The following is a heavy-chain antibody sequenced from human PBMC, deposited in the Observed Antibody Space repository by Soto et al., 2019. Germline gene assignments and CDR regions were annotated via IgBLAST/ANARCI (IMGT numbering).Heavy chain of an antibody. CDR1: GLDFNIYA. J-gene: IGHJ4*02. V-gene: IGHV3-30-3*01. CDR3: ARSAGVPTPDFDY. CDR2: ISPDGSNR. D-gene: IGHD3-3*01. Sequence: PGGPLRLSCAASGLDFNIYAVHWVRQAPGKGLEWVAVISPDGSNRYYTDSVRGRFTISRDNSKNTVYLEMDSLRADDTAVYYCARSAGVPTPDFDYWGQGTLVTVSS.